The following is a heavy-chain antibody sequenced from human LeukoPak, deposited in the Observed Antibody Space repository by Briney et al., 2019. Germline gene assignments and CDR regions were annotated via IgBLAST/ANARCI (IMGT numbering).Heavy chain of an antibody. CDR2: VYYSGKT. CDR3: ARRPAFGVVIIRYYFDY. V-gene: IGHV4-39*07. Sequence: SETLSLTCAVSGGSLITANFFWGWIRQPPGKGLEWIGSVYYSGKTYYNPSLKSRVSISVDTSKNQFSLKLSSVTAADTAVYYCARRPAFGVVIIRYYFDYWGQGTLVTVSS. J-gene: IGHJ4*02. CDR1: GGSLITANFF. D-gene: IGHD3-3*01.